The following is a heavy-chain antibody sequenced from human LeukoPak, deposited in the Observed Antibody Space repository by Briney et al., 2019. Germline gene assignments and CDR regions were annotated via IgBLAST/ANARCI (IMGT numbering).Heavy chain of an antibody. CDR2: INTNTGNP. Sequence: ASVKVSCKASGYTFTGYYMHWVRQAPGQGLEWMGWINTNTGNPTYAQGLTGRFVFSLDTSVSTAYLQISSLKAEDTAVYYCARDLSSGWTREGIDYWGQGTLVTVSS. CDR3: ARDLSSGWTREGIDY. J-gene: IGHJ4*02. V-gene: IGHV7-4-1*02. CDR1: GYTFTGYY. D-gene: IGHD6-25*01.